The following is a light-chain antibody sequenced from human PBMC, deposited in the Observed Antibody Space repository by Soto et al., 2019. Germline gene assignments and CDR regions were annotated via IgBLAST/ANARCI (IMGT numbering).Light chain of an antibody. CDR2: GAS. J-gene: IGKJ5*01. CDR3: QQYGSSPPIT. CDR1: QTVIRNY. V-gene: IGKV3-20*01. Sequence: EIVLTQSPDTLSLSPGDRVTLSCRASQTVIRNYLAWHQQKPGQTPRLLVYGASSRATGIPDRFSGSGSGTDFTLTISRLEPEDFAVYYCQQYGSSPPITFGQGTRLEIK.